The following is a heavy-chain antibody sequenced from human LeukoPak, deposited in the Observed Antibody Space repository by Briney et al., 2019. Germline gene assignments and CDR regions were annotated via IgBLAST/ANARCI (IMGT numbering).Heavy chain of an antibody. J-gene: IGHJ4*02. Sequence: PGGSLRLSCAASGFTFRTYSMSWVRQAPGKGLEWVANIKQDGSEKYYVDSVKGRFTISRDNAKNSLYLQMNSLRAEDTAVYYCARDSSGLNDYWGQGTLVTVSS. D-gene: IGHD6-19*01. CDR1: GFTFRTYS. CDR3: ARDSSGLNDY. V-gene: IGHV3-7*01. CDR2: IKQDGSEK.